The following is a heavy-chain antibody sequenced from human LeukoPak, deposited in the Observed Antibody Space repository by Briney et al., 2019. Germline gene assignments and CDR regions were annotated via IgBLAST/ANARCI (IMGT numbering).Heavy chain of an antibody. CDR3: ARTVSGYHLDY. J-gene: IGHJ4*02. CDR2: IYYTATT. CDR1: GDSISSGGHY. D-gene: IGHD3-9*01. V-gene: IGHV4-31*03. Sequence: PSQTLSLTCTVSGDSISSGGHYWSWIRQHPGKGLEWIGYIYYTATTYYNPSFKSRVTISLDTSKKQFSLKLRSVTAADTAVYYCARTVSGYHLDYWGQGTLVTVSS.